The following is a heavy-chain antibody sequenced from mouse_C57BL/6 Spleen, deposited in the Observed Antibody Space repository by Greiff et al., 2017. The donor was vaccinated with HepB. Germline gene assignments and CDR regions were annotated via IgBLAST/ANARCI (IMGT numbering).Heavy chain of an antibody. D-gene: IGHD1-1*01. J-gene: IGHJ4*01. CDR1: GFTFSDYG. CDR3: ARLGSSIYAMDY. Sequence: EVQLVESGGGLVKPGGSLKLPCAASGFTFSDYGMHWVRQAPEKGLEWVAYISSGSSTIYYADTVKGRFTISRDNAKNTLFLQMTSLRSEDTAMYYCARLGSSIYAMDYWGQGTSVTVSS. V-gene: IGHV5-17*01. CDR2: ISSGSSTI.